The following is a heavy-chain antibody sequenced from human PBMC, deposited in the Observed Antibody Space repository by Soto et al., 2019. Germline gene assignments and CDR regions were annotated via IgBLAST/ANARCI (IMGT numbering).Heavy chain of an antibody. D-gene: IGHD3-16*01. CDR3: AHAFGGTSWPNNAFGG. CDR1: GFSFSADGVG. V-gene: IGHV2-5*02. CDR2: IYWDDDP. Sequence: QITLKESGPTLVKPTQTLTLTCIFSGFSFSADGVGVGWIRQPPGKALEWLALIYWDDDPSYRPSLKSRLTITKASPKHQVVITMTNTDPLEPATYYCAHAFGGTSWPNNAFGGWGQGTVGTVSS. J-gene: IGHJ3*01.